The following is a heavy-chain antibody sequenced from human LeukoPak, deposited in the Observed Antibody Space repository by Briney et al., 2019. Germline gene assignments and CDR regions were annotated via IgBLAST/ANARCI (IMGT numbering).Heavy chain of an antibody. Sequence: GGSLRLSCAASGFTVSSSHMSWVRQAPGKGLEWVSFIYSGGSTYYADSVMGRFTISRDNSKNALYLQMNSLRAEDTAVYYCARVLYGSGSYSPYFDYWGQGTLVTVSS. V-gene: IGHV3-53*01. CDR3: ARVLYGSGSYSPYFDY. D-gene: IGHD3-10*01. CDR1: GFTVSSSH. J-gene: IGHJ4*02. CDR2: IYSGGST.